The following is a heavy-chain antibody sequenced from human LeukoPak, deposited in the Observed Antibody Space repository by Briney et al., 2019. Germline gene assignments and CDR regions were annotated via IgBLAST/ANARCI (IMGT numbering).Heavy chain of an antibody. CDR1: GFTFDDYA. Sequence: QSGGSLRLSCAASGFTFDDYAMHWVRQAPGKGLEWVSGISWNSGSIGYADSVKGRFTISRDNAKNSLYLQMNSLRAEDTALYYCAKEKHYDILTGPSHYFDYWGQGTLVTVSS. V-gene: IGHV3-9*01. D-gene: IGHD3-9*01. J-gene: IGHJ4*02. CDR2: ISWNSGSI. CDR3: AKEKHYDILTGPSHYFDY.